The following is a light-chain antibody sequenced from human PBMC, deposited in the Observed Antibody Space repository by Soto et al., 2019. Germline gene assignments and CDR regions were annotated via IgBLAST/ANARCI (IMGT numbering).Light chain of an antibody. CDR1: GSSIGTNT. CDR3: TAWDGSLNNVL. CDR2: GNN. V-gene: IGLV1-44*01. Sequence: QSVLTQPPSASGTPGQRVTISCSGSGSSIGTNTVNWYRQLPGTAPKLLIYGNNQRPSGVHDRFSGSKSGTSASLAISGLRSEDEAEYYCTAWDGSLNNVLFGGGTKVTVL. J-gene: IGLJ2*01.